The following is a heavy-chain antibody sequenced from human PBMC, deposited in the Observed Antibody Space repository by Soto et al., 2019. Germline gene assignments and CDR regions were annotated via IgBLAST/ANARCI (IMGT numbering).Heavy chain of an antibody. CDR1: GDSISSNSFY. Sequence: NPSETLSLTCTVSGDSISSNSFYWGWIRQPPGKGLEWIGSMYYSGSTYYNPSLKSRVTISVDTSKSQFSLKLSSVTAADTAVYYCARAPDSWGQGTLVTVSS. CDR2: MYYSGST. V-gene: IGHV4-39*01. J-gene: IGHJ4*02. CDR3: ARAPDS.